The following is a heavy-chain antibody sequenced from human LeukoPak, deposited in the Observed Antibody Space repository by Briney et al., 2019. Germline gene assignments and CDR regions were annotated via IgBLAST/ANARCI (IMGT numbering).Heavy chain of an antibody. D-gene: IGHD2-2*01. Sequence: GGSLRLSCAASGFTFSSYAMYWVRQAPGKGLQWVAIISDDGNNKYSADSVKGRFTISRDNSKNMLYLQMNSLRAEDTAVYYCAKVGDSRYCSSTSCYAGFSDYWGQGTLVTVSS. CDR1: GFTFSSYA. CDR2: ISDDGNNK. V-gene: IGHV3-30*04. CDR3: AKVGDSRYCSSTSCYAGFSDY. J-gene: IGHJ4*02.